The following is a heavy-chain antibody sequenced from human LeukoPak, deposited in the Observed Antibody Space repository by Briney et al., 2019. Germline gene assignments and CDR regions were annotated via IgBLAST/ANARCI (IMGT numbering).Heavy chain of an antibody. CDR1: GFTCSDYS. D-gene: IGHD4-11*01. CDR3: ARGVPKTSYYYYYMDV. CDR2: ISSSGFTI. J-gene: IGHJ6*03. V-gene: IGHV3-48*01. Sequence: GGSLGLSCAASGFTCSDYSMNWVRQAPGKGLEWVSYISSSGFTINYADSVKGRFTISRDNAKNSLYLQMNSLRAEETAVYYCARGVPKTSYYYYYMDVWGKGTTVTVSS.